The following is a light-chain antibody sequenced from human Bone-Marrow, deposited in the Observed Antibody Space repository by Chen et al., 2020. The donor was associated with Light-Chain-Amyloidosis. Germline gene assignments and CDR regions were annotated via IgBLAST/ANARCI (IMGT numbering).Light chain of an antibody. CDR1: QSISSW. J-gene: IGKJ1*01. Sequence: DIQMTQSPSTLSASVGDRVTITCRASQSISSWLAWYQQTPGKAPKLLIYKASSLESGVPSRFSGSGSGTEFTLTISSLQPDDFATYYCQQYNSYSRFGQGTKVEIK. V-gene: IGKV1-5*03. CDR2: KAS. CDR3: QQYNSYSR.